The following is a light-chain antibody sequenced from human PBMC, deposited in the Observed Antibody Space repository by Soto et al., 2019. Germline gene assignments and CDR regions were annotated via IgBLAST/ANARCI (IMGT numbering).Light chain of an antibody. CDR3: QQFGSSPLYT. CDR1: QSVSSNY. J-gene: IGKJ2*01. CDR2: GVS. Sequence: IVLTQSPGTLSLSPGERATLSCRASQSVSSNYLAWYQQKPGQAPRLLIYGVSSRATGIPDRFSGSGSGTDFTLTITRLEPEDLAVYYCQQFGSSPLYTFGQGTMLEIK. V-gene: IGKV3-20*01.